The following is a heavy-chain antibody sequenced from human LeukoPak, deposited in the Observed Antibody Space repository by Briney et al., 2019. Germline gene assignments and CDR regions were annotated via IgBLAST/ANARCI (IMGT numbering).Heavy chain of an antibody. CDR3: ARDSPPQYASSSAGFDY. CDR2: IYYRGNT. CDR1: GDSIRNYY. Sequence: SEILSLTCTVSGDSIRNYYRSWIRQPPGKGLEWIGYIYYRGNTNYNPSLKSRVIISIDTSKNQFSLKMSSVTAADTAVYFCARDSPPQYASSSAGFDYWGQGTLVTVSS. V-gene: IGHV4-59*01. D-gene: IGHD6-6*01. J-gene: IGHJ4*02.